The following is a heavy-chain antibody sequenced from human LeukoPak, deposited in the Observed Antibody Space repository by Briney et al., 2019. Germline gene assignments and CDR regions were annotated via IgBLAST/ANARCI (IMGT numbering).Heavy chain of an antibody. J-gene: IGHJ5*02. V-gene: IGHV4-38-2*02. CDR2: IYHSGST. CDR1: GYSLSSGYY. CDR3: ARAYRSSWYANWFDP. D-gene: IGHD6-13*01. Sequence: PSETLSLTCTVSGYSLSSGYYWGWIRQPPGNGLEWIGSIYHSGSTYYNPSLKSRVTISVDTSKNQFSLKLSSVTAADTAVYFCARAYRSSWYANWFDPWGQGTLVTVSS.